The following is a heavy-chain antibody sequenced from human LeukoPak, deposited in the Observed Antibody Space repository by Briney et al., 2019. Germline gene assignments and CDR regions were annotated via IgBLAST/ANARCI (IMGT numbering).Heavy chain of an antibody. CDR3: ARGGYDFWSGFPKFDP. D-gene: IGHD3-3*01. CDR2: INPNSGGT. J-gene: IGHJ5*02. CDR1: GYTFTGYY. Sequence: ASVKVSCKASGYTFTGYYMHWVRQAPGQGLEWMGWINPNSGGTNYAQKFQGRDTMTRDTSISTAYMELSRLRSDDTAVYYCARGGYDFWSGFPKFDPWGQGTLVTVSS. V-gene: IGHV1-2*02.